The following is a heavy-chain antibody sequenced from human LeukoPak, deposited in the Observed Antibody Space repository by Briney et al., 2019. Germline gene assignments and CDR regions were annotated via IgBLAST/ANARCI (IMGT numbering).Heavy chain of an antibody. J-gene: IGHJ4*02. CDR3: AKDKGYYYDSSGSDY. Sequence: AGGSLRLSCAASGFTFSSYAMSWVREAPGKGLEWVSAISGSGGSTYYADSVKGRFTISRDNSKNTLYLQMNSLRAEDTAVYYCAKDKGYYYDSSGSDYWGQGTLVTVSS. CDR1: GFTFSSYA. D-gene: IGHD3-22*01. CDR2: ISGSGGST. V-gene: IGHV3-23*01.